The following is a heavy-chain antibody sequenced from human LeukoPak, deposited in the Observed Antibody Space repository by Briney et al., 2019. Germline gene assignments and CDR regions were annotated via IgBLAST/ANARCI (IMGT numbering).Heavy chain of an antibody. CDR3: AKTYYYDSSGYSFDY. CDR1: GYSFTSYW. J-gene: IGHJ4*02. CDR2: IYPGDSDA. Sequence: GESLKIPCKGSGYSFTSYWIGWVRQMPGKGLEWMGIIYPGDSDARYSPSFQGQVTISADKSISTAYLQWSSRKASGTAMYYCAKTYYYDSSGYSFDYWGQGTLVTVSS. D-gene: IGHD3-22*01. V-gene: IGHV5-51*01.